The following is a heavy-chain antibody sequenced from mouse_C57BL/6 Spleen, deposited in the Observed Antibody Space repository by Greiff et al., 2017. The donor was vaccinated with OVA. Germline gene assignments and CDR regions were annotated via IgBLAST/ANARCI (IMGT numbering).Heavy chain of an antibody. D-gene: IGHD1-1*01. V-gene: IGHV1-18*01. CDR3: AREGKYYYSSSSFAY. CDR2: INPNNGGT. J-gene: IGHJ3*01. CDR1: GYTFTDYN. Sequence: EVQLQQSGPELVKPGASVKIPCKASGYTFTDYNMDWVKQSHGKSLEWIGDINPNNGGTIYNQKFKGKATLTVDKSSSTAYMELRSLTSEDTAVYYCAREGKYYYSSSSFAYWGQGTLVTVSA.